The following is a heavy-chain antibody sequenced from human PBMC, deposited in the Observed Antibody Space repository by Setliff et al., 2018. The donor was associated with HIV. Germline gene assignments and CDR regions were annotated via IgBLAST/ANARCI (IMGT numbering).Heavy chain of an antibody. J-gene: IGHJ4*02. CDR2: INHSGST. D-gene: IGHD5-18*01. CDR1: GGSFNGYY. CDR3: ARTHSFQPYYFDY. Sequence: SETLSLTCAVYGGSFNGYYWSWIRQPPGKGLEWIGEINHSGSTNYNPPLKGRVTISVDTSKNQFSLKLSSVTAADTAVYYCARTHSFQPYYFDYWGQGTLVTVSS. V-gene: IGHV4-34*01.